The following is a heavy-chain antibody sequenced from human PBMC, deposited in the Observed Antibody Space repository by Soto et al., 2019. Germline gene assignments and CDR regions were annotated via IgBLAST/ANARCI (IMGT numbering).Heavy chain of an antibody. D-gene: IGHD5-12*01. Sequence: QVQLVESGGGVVQPGRSLRLSCAASGFTFSSYAMHWVRQAPGKGLEWVAVISYDGSNKYYADSVKGRFTISRDNSKNTLYLQMKSLRAEDTAVYHCARDRDGYKRAWYFALWGRGTLVTVSS. CDR2: ISYDGSNK. CDR3: ARDRDGYKRAWYFAL. J-gene: IGHJ2*01. CDR1: GFTFSSYA. V-gene: IGHV3-30-3*01.